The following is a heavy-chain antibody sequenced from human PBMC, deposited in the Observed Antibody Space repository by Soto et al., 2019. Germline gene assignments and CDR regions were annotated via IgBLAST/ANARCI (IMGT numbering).Heavy chain of an antibody. CDR1: GFSFSSYA. V-gene: IGHV3-23*01. Sequence: EVQLLESGGGLVRPGGSLRLSCTASGFSFSSYALSWVRQAPGKGLEWVSTISGSDGKTYYADSVKGRFSISRDTSKTTWYLEMTSLRVEDTAVYYCARWSFLDCCCQGTRVTVS. CDR2: ISGSDGKT. J-gene: IGHJ4*02. CDR3: ARWSFLDC. D-gene: IGHD1-26*01.